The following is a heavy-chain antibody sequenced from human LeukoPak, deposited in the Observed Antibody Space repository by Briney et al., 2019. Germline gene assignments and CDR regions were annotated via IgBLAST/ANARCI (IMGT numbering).Heavy chain of an antibody. CDR2: IYYSGST. D-gene: IGHD1-26*01. CDR3: ARGVPPPQEWEPPGHYYYMDV. CDR1: GGSISSYY. Sequence: SETLSLTCTVSGGSISSYYWSWIRQPPGKGLEWIGYIYYSGSTNYNPSLKSRVTISVDTSKNQFSLKLSSVTAADTAVYYCARGVPPPQEWEPPGHYYYMDVWGKGTTVTVSS. J-gene: IGHJ6*03. V-gene: IGHV4-59*01.